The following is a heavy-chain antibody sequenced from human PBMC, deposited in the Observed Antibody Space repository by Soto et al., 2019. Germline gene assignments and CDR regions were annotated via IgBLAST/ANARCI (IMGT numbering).Heavy chain of an antibody. J-gene: IGHJ4*02. CDR3: ATSQKGYNWNYFDH. Sequence: EALSLTCAVSGASFSCSHYYWAWLRQSPGKGPEWIGSVFYTGFTSYNPSLESRVSVSVDTSKSQFSLKLSAVTAADTAVYYCATSQKGYNWNYFDHWGQGALVTVSS. CDR1: GASFSCSHYY. CDR2: VFYTGFT. V-gene: IGHV4-39*01. D-gene: IGHD1-20*01.